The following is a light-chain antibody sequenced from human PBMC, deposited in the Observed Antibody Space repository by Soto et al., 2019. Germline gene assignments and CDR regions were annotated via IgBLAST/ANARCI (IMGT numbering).Light chain of an antibody. CDR1: QSISSW. CDR3: QQYNTYSRT. V-gene: IGKV1-5*01. Sequence: DIQMTQSPSTLSASVGDRVTITCRASQSISSWLAWYQQKPGKAPKLLIYDAYSLESGVPSSFSGSGSGTEFTLTISSLQPDDFATYYCQQYNTYSRTFGQGTKVDIK. CDR2: DAY. J-gene: IGKJ1*01.